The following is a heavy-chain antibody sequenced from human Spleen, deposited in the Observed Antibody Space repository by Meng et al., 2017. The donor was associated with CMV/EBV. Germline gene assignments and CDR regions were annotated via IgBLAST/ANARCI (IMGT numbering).Heavy chain of an antibody. V-gene: IGHV3-23*01. Sequence: SCAASEFTLSSYAMSWVRQAPGKGLEWVSAIGINPADTFYADSVKGRFTISRDNSKNTLSLQMSSLRAEDTAVYYCARGGLAVKGFDLWGQGTLVTVSS. CDR3: ARGGLAVKGFDL. J-gene: IGHJ4*02. CDR1: EFTLSSYA. D-gene: IGHD6-19*01. CDR2: IGINPADT.